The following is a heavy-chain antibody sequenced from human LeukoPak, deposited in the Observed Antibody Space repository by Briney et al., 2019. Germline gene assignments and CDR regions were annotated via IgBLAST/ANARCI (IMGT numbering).Heavy chain of an antibody. V-gene: IGHV1-8*01. J-gene: IGHJ4*02. CDR1: GYTFTSYD. D-gene: IGHD1-1*01. CDR2: MNPNSGNT. Sequence: ASVKVSCKASGYTFTSYDINWVRQATGQGLEWMGWMNPNSGNTGYAQKFQGRVTMTEDTSTDTAYMELSSLRSEDTAVYYCATRGFITTGTTAFDYWGQGTLVTVSS. CDR3: ATRGFITTGTTAFDY.